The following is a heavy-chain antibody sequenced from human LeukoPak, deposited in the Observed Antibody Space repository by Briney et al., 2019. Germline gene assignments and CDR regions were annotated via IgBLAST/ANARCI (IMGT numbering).Heavy chain of an antibody. Sequence: GASVKVSCKASGYTFTSYAMHWVRQAPGQRLEWMGWINAGNGNTKYSQKFQGRVTITRDTSASTAYMELGSLRSEDTAVYYCARDQTQYNWNDETYDYWGQGTLVTVSS. CDR1: GYTFTSYA. J-gene: IGHJ4*02. D-gene: IGHD1-1*01. CDR2: INAGNGNT. V-gene: IGHV1-3*01. CDR3: ARDQTQYNWNDETYDY.